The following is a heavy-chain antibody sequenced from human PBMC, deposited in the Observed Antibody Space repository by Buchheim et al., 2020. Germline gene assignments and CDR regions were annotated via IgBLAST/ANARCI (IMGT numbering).Heavy chain of an antibody. D-gene: IGHD1-26*01. CDR1: GFTFSSYA. Sequence: QVQLVESGGGVVQPGRSLRLSCAASGFTFSSYAMHWVRQAPGKGLEWVAVISYDGSNKYYADSVKGRFTISRDNSKNTLYLQMNSLRAEDTAVYYCARDRAEYSGSAHWGQGTL. CDR2: ISYDGSNK. J-gene: IGHJ4*02. V-gene: IGHV3-30-3*01. CDR3: ARDRAEYSGSAH.